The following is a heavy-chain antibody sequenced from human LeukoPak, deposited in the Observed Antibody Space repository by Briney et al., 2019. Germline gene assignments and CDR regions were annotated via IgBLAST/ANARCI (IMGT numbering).Heavy chain of an antibody. CDR1: GFTFSSYS. Sequence: GGSLRLSCAASGFTFSSYSMNWVRQAPGKGLEWVSSISSSSSYIYYADSVKGRFCISSDNPKNSLYLRIYSMRAAETAVYYCARESITMVRGVILNWFDPWGQGTLVTVSS. V-gene: IGHV3-21*01. CDR3: ARESITMVRGVILNWFDP. CDR2: ISSSSSYI. J-gene: IGHJ5*02. D-gene: IGHD3-10*01.